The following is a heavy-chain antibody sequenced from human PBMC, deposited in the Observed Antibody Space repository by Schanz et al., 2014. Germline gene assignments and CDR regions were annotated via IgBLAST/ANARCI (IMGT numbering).Heavy chain of an antibody. Sequence: QLQLQESGSGLVKPSQTLSLTCGVSGGSISSGGSSWNWIRLPPGKGLEWIGYIYHSGSTYYNPSLKSRVTISVDSSKTQSSLNLRSVPAADTAVYYCARDMVENWFDSWGQGTLVTVSS. V-gene: IGHV4-30-2*01. CDR2: IYHSGST. CDR3: ARDMVENWFDS. CDR1: GGSISSGGSS. J-gene: IGHJ5*01. D-gene: IGHD3-10*01.